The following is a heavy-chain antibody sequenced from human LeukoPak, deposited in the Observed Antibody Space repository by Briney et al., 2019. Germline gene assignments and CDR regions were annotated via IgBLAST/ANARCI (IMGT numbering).Heavy chain of an antibody. J-gene: IGHJ5*02. CDR2: INTNTGNP. V-gene: IGHV7-4-1*02. D-gene: IGHD3-10*02. CDR1: GYTFTSYD. CDR3: ARGSARPYSLCSVWFER. Sequence: ASVKVSCKASGYTFTSYDINWVRQATGQGLEWMGWINTNTGNPTYAQGFTGRFVFSLDTSVSTAYLQMSSLKAEDTALYYCARGSARPYSLCSVWFERWGQGVLVTAAS.